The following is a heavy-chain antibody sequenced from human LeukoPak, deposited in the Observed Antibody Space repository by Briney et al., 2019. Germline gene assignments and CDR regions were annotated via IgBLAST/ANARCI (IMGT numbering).Heavy chain of an antibody. CDR2: IYPGDSDT. J-gene: IGHJ5*02. V-gene: IGHV5-51*01. CDR3: TRATSGVWGSDRYQFDP. CDR1: GYSFTSYW. Sequence: GESLKISCKGSGYSFTSYWIGWVRQMPGKGLEWMGIIYPGDSDTRYSPSFQGQVTISADKSISTAYLQWSSLKASDSALYFCTRATSGVWGSDRYQFDPWGQGTRVTVSS. D-gene: IGHD3-16*02.